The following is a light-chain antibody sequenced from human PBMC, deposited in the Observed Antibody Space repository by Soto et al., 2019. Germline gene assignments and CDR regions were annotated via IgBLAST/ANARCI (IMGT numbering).Light chain of an antibody. Sequence: EIVMTQSPATLSVSPGERATLSCRASQSVSSNLAWYQQKPGQAPRLLIYGASTRATGIPARFSGSGSGTEFTLTISSLQSEDFEVYYCQQYNNWPQTFGQGPKVEIK. V-gene: IGKV3-15*01. CDR2: GAS. J-gene: IGKJ1*01. CDR3: QQYNNWPQT. CDR1: QSVSSN.